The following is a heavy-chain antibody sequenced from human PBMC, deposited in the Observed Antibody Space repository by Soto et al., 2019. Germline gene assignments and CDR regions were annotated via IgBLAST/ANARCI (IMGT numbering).Heavy chain of an antibody. CDR3: ARWPPIPSGYSSSWYGGTWDSPPYYFDY. J-gene: IGHJ4*02. Sequence: PSETLSLTCTVSGRSISSVNYYWSWIRQPPGKGMERIGYIYYSGSTYYNPSLRSRVTISVDTSKNQFSLKLSSVTAADTAVYYCARWPPIPSGYSSSWYGGTWDSPPYYFDYWGQGTLVTVSS. CDR2: IYYSGST. CDR1: GRSISSVNYY. D-gene: IGHD6-13*01. V-gene: IGHV4-30-4*01.